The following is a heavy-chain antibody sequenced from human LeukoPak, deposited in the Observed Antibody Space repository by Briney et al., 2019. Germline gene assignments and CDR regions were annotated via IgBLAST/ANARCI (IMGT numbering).Heavy chain of an antibody. D-gene: IGHD4-23*01. V-gene: IGHV3-66*01. Sequence: GGSLRLSCAASEFSVGSSYMTWVRQAPGKGLEWVSLIYSGGSTYYADSVKGRFTISRDNSKNTLYLQMNSLRAEDTAVYYCAEDYGGISGTSYYFDYWGQGTLVTVSS. CDR1: EFSVGSSY. CDR2: IYSGGST. CDR3: AEDYGGISGTSYYFDY. J-gene: IGHJ4*02.